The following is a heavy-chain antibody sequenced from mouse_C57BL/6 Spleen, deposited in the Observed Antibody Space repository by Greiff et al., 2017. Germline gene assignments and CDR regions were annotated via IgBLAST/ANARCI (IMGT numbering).Heavy chain of an antibody. CDR3: ASSDYYGSREYFDV. D-gene: IGHD1-1*01. J-gene: IGHJ1*03. CDR2: IDPEDGET. CDR1: GFNIKDYY. V-gene: IGHV14-2*01. Sequence: VQLKQSGAELVKPGASVKLSCTASGFNIKDYYMRWVKQRTEQGLEWIGRIDPEDGETKYAPKFQGKATITADTSSNTAYLQLGSLTSEDTAVYYCASSDYYGSREYFDVWGTGTTVTVSS.